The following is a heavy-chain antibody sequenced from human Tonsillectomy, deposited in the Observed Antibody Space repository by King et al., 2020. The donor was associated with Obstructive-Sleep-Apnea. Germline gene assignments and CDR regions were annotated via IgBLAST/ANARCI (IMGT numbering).Heavy chain of an antibody. CDR2: MYHSGNT. J-gene: IGHJ2*01. CDR1: GYSISNGYY. D-gene: IGHD6-25*01. V-gene: IGHV4-38-2*02. Sequence: QLQESGPGLVKPSETLSLTCTVSGYSISNGYYWGWIRQTPAKGLEWIGTMYHSGNTYYNPSLKSRVTISVDTSKKQFSLKLSSVTAADTAVYYCARDTFAYSSAWHWYFDLWGRGTLVTVSS. CDR3: ARDTFAYSSAWHWYFDL.